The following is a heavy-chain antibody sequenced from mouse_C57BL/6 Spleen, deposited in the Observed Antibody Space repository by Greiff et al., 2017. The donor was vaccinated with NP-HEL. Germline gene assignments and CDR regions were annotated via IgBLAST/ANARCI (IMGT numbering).Heavy chain of an antibody. J-gene: IGHJ4*01. Sequence: VQLVESGAELARPGASVKLSCKASGYTFTSYGISWVKQRTGQGLEWIGEIYPRSGNTYYNEKFKGKATLTADKSSSTAYMELRSLTSEDSAVYFCARGWLLREGYAMDYWGQGTSVTVSS. CDR3: ARGWLLREGYAMDY. CDR1: GYTFTSYG. V-gene: IGHV1-81*01. CDR2: IYPRSGNT. D-gene: IGHD2-3*01.